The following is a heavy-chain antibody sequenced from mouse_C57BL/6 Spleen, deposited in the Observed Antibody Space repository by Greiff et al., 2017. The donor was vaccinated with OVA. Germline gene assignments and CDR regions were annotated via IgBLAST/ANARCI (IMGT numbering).Heavy chain of an antibody. D-gene: IGHD2-4*01. CDR3: AREDIYYDYDRGAMDY. Sequence: VQLQQPGAELVRPGSSVKLSCKASGYTFTSYWMHWVKQRPIQGLEWIGNIDPSDSETHYNQKFKDKATLTVDKSSSTAYMQLSSLTSEDSAVYYCAREDIYYDYDRGAMDYWGQGTSVTVSS. CDR1: GYTFTSYW. J-gene: IGHJ4*01. V-gene: IGHV1-52*01. CDR2: IDPSDSET.